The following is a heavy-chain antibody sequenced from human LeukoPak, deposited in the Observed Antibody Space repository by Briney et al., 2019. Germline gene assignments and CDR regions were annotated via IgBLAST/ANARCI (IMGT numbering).Heavy chain of an antibody. Sequence: GESLKISCKGSGYSFSSYWIGWVRQMPGKGLEWMGIIYPGDSDTRYSPSFQGQVTISADKSINTAYLQWSSLKASDTAMYYCARRSSIPTRLFDFWGQGTLVTVSS. CDR1: GYSFSSYW. D-gene: IGHD6-6*01. V-gene: IGHV5-51*01. J-gene: IGHJ4*02. CDR3: ARRSSIPTRLFDF. CDR2: IYPGDSDT.